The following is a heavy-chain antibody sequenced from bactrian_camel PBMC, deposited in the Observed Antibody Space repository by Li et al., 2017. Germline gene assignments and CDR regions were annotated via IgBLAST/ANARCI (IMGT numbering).Heavy chain of an antibody. J-gene: IGHJ4*01. CDR2: VPTRGNET. Sequence: HVQLVESGGGSVQAGGSLRLSCVASGDTHRTAFMGWFRQAPGKEREGVATVPTRGNETYYADSVKGRFTMSRDNDKNTVYLQMNSLKPEDTAMYYCAADRRPVGAGIEYCAPLKRYGYRGQGTQVTVS. CDR1: GDTHRTAF. V-gene: IGHV3-3*01. CDR3: AADRRPVGAGIEYCAPLKRYGY. D-gene: IGHD6*01.